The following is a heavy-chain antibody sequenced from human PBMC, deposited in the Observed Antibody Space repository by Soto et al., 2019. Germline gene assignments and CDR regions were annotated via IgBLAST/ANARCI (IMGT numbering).Heavy chain of an antibody. CDR2: ISHDGGAK. V-gene: IGHV3-30*18. J-gene: IGHJ5*02. D-gene: IGHD6-19*01. CDR3: AKDLYGAGWYNYFDP. Sequence: QVQLVESGGGVVQPGRSLRLSCAASGFTFSTTGMHWVGQAPGKGLEWVAMISHDGGAKYYADSVKGRFTISRDTSNNTLYLQMNSLRPEDTAVYHCAKDLYGAGWYNYFDPWGQGTLVTVSS. CDR1: GFTFSTTG.